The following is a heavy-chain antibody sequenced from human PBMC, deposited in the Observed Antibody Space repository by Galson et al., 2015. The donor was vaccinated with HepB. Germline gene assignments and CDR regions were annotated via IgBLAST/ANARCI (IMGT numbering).Heavy chain of an antibody. J-gene: IGHJ4*02. CDR2: INPNSGGT. CDR3: ARASFRELLRERQKEKPYQASDY. CDR1: GYTFTGYY. Sequence: SVKVSCKASGYTFTGYYMHWVRQAPGQGLEWMGWINPNSGGTSYAQKFQGRVTMTRDTSISTAYMGLSRLRSDDTAVYYCARASFRELLRERQKEKPYQASDYWGQGTLVTVSS. V-gene: IGHV1-2*02. D-gene: IGHD1-26*01.